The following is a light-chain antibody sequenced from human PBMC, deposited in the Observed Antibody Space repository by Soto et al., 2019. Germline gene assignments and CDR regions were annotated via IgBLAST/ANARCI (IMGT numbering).Light chain of an antibody. V-gene: IGKV4-1*01. CDR1: QNLLYSSNNKNY. CDR3: QQYDRTPLT. J-gene: IGKJ4*01. CDR2: WAS. Sequence: DIVMTQSPDSLAVSLGERATINCKSSQNLLYSSNNKNYLAWYKQKPGQPPKLLIYWASTRESGVPDRFSGSGSGTDFTLTISSLQAEDVAVYYCQQYDRTPLTFGGGTKVEIK.